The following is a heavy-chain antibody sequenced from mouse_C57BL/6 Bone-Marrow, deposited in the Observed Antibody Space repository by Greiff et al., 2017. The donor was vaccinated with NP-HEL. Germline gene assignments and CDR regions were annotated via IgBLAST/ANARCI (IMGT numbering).Heavy chain of an antibody. CDR1: GYEFSNYW. CDR2: LYPGDGDT. J-gene: IGHJ3*01. Sequence: VQLQQSGAELVKPGASVKISCEASGYEFSNYWMNWVKQRPGKGLEWIGQLYPGDGDTNYNGKFKDKATLTADKSSSTAYMQLSRLTSEDSAVYVCARGANWGQGTLVTVSA. CDR3: ARGAN. V-gene: IGHV1-80*01.